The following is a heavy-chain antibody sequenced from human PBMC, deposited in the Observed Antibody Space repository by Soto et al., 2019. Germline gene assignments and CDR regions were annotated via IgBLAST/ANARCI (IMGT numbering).Heavy chain of an antibody. CDR2: IYYSGST. V-gene: IGHV4-59*01. CDR1: GGSISSYY. CDR3: ARELFGRSVWFGP. D-gene: IGHD3-10*01. Sequence: QVQLQESGPGLVKPSETLSLTCTVSGGSISSYYWSWIRQPPGKGLEWIGYIYYSGSTNYNPSLTSRVTISVDTSKNQFSLKLSSVTAADTAVYYCARELFGRSVWFGPWGQGTLVTVSS. J-gene: IGHJ5*02.